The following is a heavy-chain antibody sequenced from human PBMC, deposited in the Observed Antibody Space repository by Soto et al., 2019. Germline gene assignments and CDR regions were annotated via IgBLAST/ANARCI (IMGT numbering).Heavy chain of an antibody. J-gene: IGHJ4*02. Sequence: QLQLQESGPGLVKPSETLSLTCTVSGGSISSSSYYWGWIRQPPGKGLEWIGSIYYSGSTIYNPSIKRRATSSVDPSTNPFSLKRSSVTAAETAVYYCARHGMEYYVSSGYYNSPSYFDSWGQGALVTVSS. CDR3: ARHGMEYYVSSGYYNSPSYFDS. V-gene: IGHV4-39*01. D-gene: IGHD3-22*01. CDR1: GGSISSSSYY. CDR2: IYYSGST.